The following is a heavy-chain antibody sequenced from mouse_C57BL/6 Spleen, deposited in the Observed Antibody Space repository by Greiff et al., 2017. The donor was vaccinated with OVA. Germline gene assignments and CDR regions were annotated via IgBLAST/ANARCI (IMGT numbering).Heavy chain of an antibody. Sequence: QVQLQQSGAELVKPGASVKLSCKASGYTFTEYTIHWVKQRSGQGLEWIGWFYPGSGSIKYNEKFKDKATLTADKSSSTVYMELSRLTSEDSSVYVCAGHEDSSGYGYYAMDYWGQGTSVTVSS. CDR3: AGHEDSSGYGYYAMDY. CDR1: GYTFTEYT. V-gene: IGHV1-62-2*01. J-gene: IGHJ4*01. D-gene: IGHD3-2*02. CDR2: FYPGSGSI.